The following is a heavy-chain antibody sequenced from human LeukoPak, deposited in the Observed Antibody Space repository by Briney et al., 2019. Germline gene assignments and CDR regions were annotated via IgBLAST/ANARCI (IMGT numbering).Heavy chain of an antibody. CDR2: XXXXXXXK. D-gene: IGHD2-2*01. J-gene: IGHJ6*04. Sequence: XSXXMHWXRXAXXXGLEGVXXXXXXXXXKYYADSVKGRFTISRDNSKNTLYLQMNSLRAEDTAVYYCAKDRCSSTSCYAYYYYYGMDVWGKGTTVTVSS. CDR3: AKDRCSSTSCYAYYYYYGMDV. V-gene: IGHV3-30*02. CDR1: XSXX.